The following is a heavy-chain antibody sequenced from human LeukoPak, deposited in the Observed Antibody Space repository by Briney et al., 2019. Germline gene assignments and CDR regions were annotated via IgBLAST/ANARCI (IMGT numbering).Heavy chain of an antibody. CDR3: ARIPDVSGWPFDY. D-gene: IGHD6-19*01. Sequence: SEALSLTCTVSDGSINSDFWTWIRQPPGKGLEWIGYIRYSGRTSYNPSLKCRVSISIDTSKNLFSLKLRSVTTADTAIYYCARIPDVSGWPFDYWGQGTLVTVSS. J-gene: IGHJ4*02. CDR2: IRYSGRT. V-gene: IGHV4-59*01. CDR1: DGSINSDF.